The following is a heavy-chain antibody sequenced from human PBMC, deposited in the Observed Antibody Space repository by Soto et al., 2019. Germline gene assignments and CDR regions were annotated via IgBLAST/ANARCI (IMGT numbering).Heavy chain of an antibody. CDR1: GGTFSSYA. Sequence: QVQLVQSGAEVKKPGSSVKVSCKASGGTFSSYAISWVRQAPGQGLEWMGGIIPIFGTANYEQKFQGRVTITADESTSTAYMELSSLRSEDTAVYYCARGGYCTNGVCYPSYYYGMDVWGQGTTVTVSS. D-gene: IGHD2-8*01. CDR2: IIPIFGTA. CDR3: ARGGYCTNGVCYPSYYYGMDV. J-gene: IGHJ6*02. V-gene: IGHV1-69*01.